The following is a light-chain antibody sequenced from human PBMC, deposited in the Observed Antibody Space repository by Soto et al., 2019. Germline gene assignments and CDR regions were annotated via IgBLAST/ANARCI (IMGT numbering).Light chain of an antibody. Sequence: QSVLTQPPSLSGTPGQRVTISCSGSSSQIGSNTVSWYQQLPGKAPKLLIYDNDRRPSGVPDRFSGSKSGTSGSLAISDLHSEDEAEYFWAAWHDSRNAWVFGGGTQLTVL. J-gene: IGLJ3*02. V-gene: IGLV1-44*01. CDR1: SSQIGSNT. CDR2: DND. CDR3: AAWHDSRNAWV.